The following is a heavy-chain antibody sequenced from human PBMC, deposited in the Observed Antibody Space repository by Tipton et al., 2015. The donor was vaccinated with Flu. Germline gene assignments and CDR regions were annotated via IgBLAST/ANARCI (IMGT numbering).Heavy chain of an antibody. D-gene: IGHD2-2*01. CDR1: GDSMRSDYF. V-gene: IGHV4-38-2*02. CDR2: IHYSGSP. Sequence: TLSLTCTVSGDSMRSDYFWGWIRQAPGKGLEWIGNIHYSGSPHYNPSLKSRVTISVDTSKNQFSLRLSSVTAADTAVYYCARDPSLGMPDYFDSWGQGTLVTASS. J-gene: IGHJ4*02. CDR3: ARDPSLGMPDYFDS.